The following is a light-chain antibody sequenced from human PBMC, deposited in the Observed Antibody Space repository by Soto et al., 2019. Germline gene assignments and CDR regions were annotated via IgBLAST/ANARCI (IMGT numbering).Light chain of an antibody. CDR2: AAS. V-gene: IGKV1-27*01. J-gene: IGKJ2*01. Sequence: DIQMTQSPSSLSASVGDRVTITCRASQGIINYLAWYQQKPGKVPKLLISAASTLQSGVPFRFSGGGSGTDFTLTISSLQPEDVATYYCQKYNSAPYTFGQGTKVDIK. CDR3: QKYNSAPYT. CDR1: QGIINY.